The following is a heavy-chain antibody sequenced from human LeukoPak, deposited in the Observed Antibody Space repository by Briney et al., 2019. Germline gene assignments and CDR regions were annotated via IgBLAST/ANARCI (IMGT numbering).Heavy chain of an antibody. D-gene: IGHD2-2*01. CDR2: FDPEDGET. CDR3: ATDGVVVPAARYYYYAMDV. J-gene: IGHJ6*02. Sequence: GASVKVSCKVSGYILTELSMHWVRQAPGKGLEWMGGFDPEDGETIYAQKFQGRVTMTEDTSTDTAYMELSSLRSEDTAVYYCATDGVVVPAARYYYYAMDVWGQGTTVTVSS. CDR1: GYILTELS. V-gene: IGHV1-24*01.